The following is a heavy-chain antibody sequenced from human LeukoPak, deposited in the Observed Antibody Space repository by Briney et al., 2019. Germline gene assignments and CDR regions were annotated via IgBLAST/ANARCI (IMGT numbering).Heavy chain of an antibody. V-gene: IGHV4-30-2*01. CDR3: ARGKVTYYYDSSDYYPDAFDI. CDR2: IYHSGSI. CDR1: GGSISSGGYS. D-gene: IGHD3-22*01. Sequence: SETLSLTCAVSGGSISSGGYSWSWIRQPPGKGLEWIGYIYHSGSIYYNPSLKSRVTISVDRSKNQFSLKLSSVTAADTAVYYCARGKVTYYYDSSDYYPDAFDIWGQGTMVTVSS. J-gene: IGHJ3*02.